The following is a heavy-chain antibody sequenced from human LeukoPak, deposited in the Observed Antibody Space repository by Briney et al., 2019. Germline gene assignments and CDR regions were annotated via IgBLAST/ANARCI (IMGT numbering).Heavy chain of an antibody. D-gene: IGHD6-13*01. CDR1: GFTSSSYA. CDR2: ISYDGSNK. Sequence: GGSLRLSCAASGFTSSSYAMHWVRQAPGKGLEWVAVISYDGSNKYYADSVKGRFTISRDNSKNTLYLQMNSLRAEDTAVYYCASGITFIAAAGDYWGQGTLVTVSS. J-gene: IGHJ4*02. V-gene: IGHV3-30-3*01. CDR3: ASGITFIAAAGDY.